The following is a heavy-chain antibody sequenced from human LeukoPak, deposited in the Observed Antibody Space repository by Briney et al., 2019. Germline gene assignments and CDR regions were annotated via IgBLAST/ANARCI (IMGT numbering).Heavy chain of an antibody. Sequence: PSETLSLTCTVSGGSISSSTYYWGWIRQPPGKGLEWIGSIYYSGSTYYNPSLKSRVTISVDTSKNHFSLKLNSVTAADTAVYYCATPYSGGYHGLDIWGQGTMVTVSS. CDR1: GGSISSSTYY. D-gene: IGHD1-26*01. V-gene: IGHV4-39*01. CDR3: ATPYSGGYHGLDI. CDR2: IYYSGST. J-gene: IGHJ3*02.